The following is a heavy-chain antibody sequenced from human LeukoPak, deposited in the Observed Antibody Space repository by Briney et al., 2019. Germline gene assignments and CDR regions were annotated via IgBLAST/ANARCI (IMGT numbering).Heavy chain of an antibody. CDR1: GFTFSSYA. CDR2: ILYDGSNK. Sequence: GGSLRLSCAASGFTFSSYAMSWVRQAPGKGLEWVAFILYDGSNKYYADSVKGRFTISRDNSKNTLYLQMNSLRAEDTAVYFCAKGGHADYGDYSHLWYFDLWGRGTLVTVSS. D-gene: IGHD4-17*01. J-gene: IGHJ2*01. V-gene: IGHV3-30*02. CDR3: AKGGHADYGDYSHLWYFDL.